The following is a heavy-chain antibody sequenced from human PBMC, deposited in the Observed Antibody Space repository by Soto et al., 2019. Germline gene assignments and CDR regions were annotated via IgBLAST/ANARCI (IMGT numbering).Heavy chain of an antibody. CDR2: INPSGGST. V-gene: IGHV1-46*03. D-gene: IGHD3-10*01. CDR1: GYIFTNYY. Sequence: QLQLVQSGAEVKTPGASVTVSCKASGYIFTNYYMHWVRQAPGQGLEWMGIINPSGGSTSYAQKFQGRVTMTRDTSTSTVYMELSSLRSEDTAVYYCTRGGTTVRGVFDYWGQGTLVTVSS. J-gene: IGHJ4*02. CDR3: TRGGTTVRGVFDY.